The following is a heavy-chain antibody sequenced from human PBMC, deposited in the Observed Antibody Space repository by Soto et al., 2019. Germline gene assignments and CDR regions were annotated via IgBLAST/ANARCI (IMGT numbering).Heavy chain of an antibody. CDR3: ARDYTHTIFGVVNYYYMDV. V-gene: IGHV3-7*01. J-gene: IGHJ6*03. CDR1: GFTFSSYW. D-gene: IGHD3-3*01. Sequence: GGSLRLSCAASGFTFSSYWMSWVRQAPGKGLEWVANIKQDGSEKYYVDSVKGRFTISRDNAKNSLYLQMNSLRAEDTAVYYCARDYTHTIFGVVNYYYMDVWGKGTTVTVSS. CDR2: IKQDGSEK.